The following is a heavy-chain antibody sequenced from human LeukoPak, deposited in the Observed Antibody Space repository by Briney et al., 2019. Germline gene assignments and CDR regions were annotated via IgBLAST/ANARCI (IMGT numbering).Heavy chain of an antibody. D-gene: IGHD3-10*01. J-gene: IGHJ3*02. CDR3: AKCYYGSLGLDAFDI. CDR1: GFTFSSYG. CDR2: ISFDGSNN. Sequence: GGSLRLSCTASGFTFSSYGMHWVRQAPGKGLEWVAVISFDGSNNYYGDSVKGRFTISRDNSKNTLYLQMNSLRAEDTAVYYCAKCYYGSLGLDAFDIWGQGTMVTVSS. V-gene: IGHV3-30*18.